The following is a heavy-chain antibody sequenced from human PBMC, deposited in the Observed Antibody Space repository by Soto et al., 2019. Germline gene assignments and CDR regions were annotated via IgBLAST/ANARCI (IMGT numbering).Heavy chain of an antibody. CDR1: GYTFTSYD. CDR2: MNPNSGNT. CDR3: ARERTGTTSMDV. J-gene: IGHJ6*02. V-gene: IGHV1-8*01. Sequence: QVQLVQSGAEVKKPGASVKVSCKASGYTFTSYDINWVRQATGQGLEWMGWMNPNSGNTGYAQKFRGRVTMARNTSTSTAYMELSSLRSEDTAVYYGARERTGTTSMDVWGQGTTVTVYS. D-gene: IGHD1-1*01.